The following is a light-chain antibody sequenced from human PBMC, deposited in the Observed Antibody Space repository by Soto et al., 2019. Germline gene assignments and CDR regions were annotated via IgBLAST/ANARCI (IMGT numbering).Light chain of an antibody. CDR2: SAC. CDR3: HHYGSSLPDT. J-gene: IGKJ2*01. V-gene: IGKV3-20*01. Sequence: VLTQSPGTLSLSPGERGTLSCSASQSISSNFVAWCQQKPGQAPRLLILSACKRATGIPDRFSGSASGTDSFNDSGSGTDFTLTISRLEPEDFAVYYCHHYGSSLPDTFGQGTKLEIK. CDR1: QSISSNF.